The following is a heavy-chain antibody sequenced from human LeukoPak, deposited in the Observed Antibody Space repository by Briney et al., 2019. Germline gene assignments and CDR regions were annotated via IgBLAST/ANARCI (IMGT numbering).Heavy chain of an antibody. Sequence: GGSLRLSCAASGFTFSSYDMHWVRQATGKGLEWVSAIGTAGDTCYPGSVKGRFTISRENAKNSLYLQMNSLRAGDTAVYYCARTGRGSGSFDYWGQGTLVTLSS. CDR3: ARTGRGSGSFDY. J-gene: IGHJ4*02. D-gene: IGHD3-22*01. V-gene: IGHV3-13*01. CDR1: GFTFSSYD. CDR2: IGTAGDT.